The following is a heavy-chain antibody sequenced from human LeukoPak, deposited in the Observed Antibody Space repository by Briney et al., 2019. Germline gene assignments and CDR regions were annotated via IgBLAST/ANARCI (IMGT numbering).Heavy chain of an antibody. V-gene: IGHV3-64*01. CDR1: GFTFSSYA. Sequence: SGGSLRLSCAASGFTFSSYAMHWVRQAPGKGLEYVSAISSNGGSTYYANSVKGRFTISRDNYKNTLYLQMGSLRAEDMAVYYCASDRESYYDILTGQIGTAYFDYWGQGTLVTVSS. D-gene: IGHD3-9*01. CDR2: ISSNGGST. J-gene: IGHJ4*02. CDR3: ASDRESYYDILTGQIGTAYFDY.